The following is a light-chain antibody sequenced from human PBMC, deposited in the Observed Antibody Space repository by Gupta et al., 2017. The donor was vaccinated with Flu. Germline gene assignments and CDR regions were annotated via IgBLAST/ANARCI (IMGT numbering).Light chain of an antibody. CDR3: QHYNSYSQA. Sequence: IPMPQSPSTLSASVGDRVTITCRASQTIKNGVAWYQQKPGKAPQLLIYRASILETGVPSRFSGSGSGTEFTLTINSLQPDDFATYYCQHYNSYSQAFGRGTKVEIK. J-gene: IGKJ1*01. CDR2: RAS. CDR1: QTIKNG. V-gene: IGKV1-5*03.